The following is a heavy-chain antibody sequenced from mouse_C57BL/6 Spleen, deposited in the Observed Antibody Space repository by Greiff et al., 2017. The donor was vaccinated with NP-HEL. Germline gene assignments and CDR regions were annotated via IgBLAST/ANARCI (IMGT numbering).Heavy chain of an antibody. CDR1: GYAFSSYW. Sequence: VQLQQSGAELVKPGASVKISCKASGYAFSSYWMNWVKQRPGKGLEWIGQIYPGDGDTNYNGKFKGKATLTADKSSSTAYMQLSSMTSEDSAVYFCARSRGNYDDLYWYFDVWGTGTTVTVAS. V-gene: IGHV1-80*01. CDR3: ARSRGNYDDLYWYFDV. D-gene: IGHD2-1*01. J-gene: IGHJ1*03. CDR2: IYPGDGDT.